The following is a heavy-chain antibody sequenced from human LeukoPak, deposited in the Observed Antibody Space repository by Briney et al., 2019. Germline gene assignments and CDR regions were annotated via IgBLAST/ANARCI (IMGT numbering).Heavy chain of an antibody. Sequence: PGGSLRLSCGASGFTFSSCGMTWVRQAPGKGLEWVSYISSSSSTIYYADSVKGRFTISRDNAKNSLYLQLNSLRAEDTAVYYCAKHYMGSSYNHGLDCWGQGTLVTVSS. V-gene: IGHV3-48*01. CDR2: ISSSSSTI. J-gene: IGHJ4*02. D-gene: IGHD3-10*01. CDR3: AKHYMGSSYNHGLDC. CDR1: GFTFSSCG.